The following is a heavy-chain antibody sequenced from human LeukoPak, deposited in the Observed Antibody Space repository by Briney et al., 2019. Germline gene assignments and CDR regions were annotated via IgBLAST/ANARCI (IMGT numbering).Heavy chain of an antibody. Sequence: PGESLRLSCVASGFTFNNYWMDWVRQAPGKGLEWVANIRQDGSEKYYADSVKGRFTISRDIAKQSVFLQMNSLRAEDTALYYCARLSAMVRGPEDIFYFEYWGLGTLVTVSS. CDR3: ARLSAMVRGPEDIFYFEY. V-gene: IGHV3-7*01. D-gene: IGHD3-10*01. J-gene: IGHJ4*02. CDR1: GFTFNNYW. CDR2: IRQDGSEK.